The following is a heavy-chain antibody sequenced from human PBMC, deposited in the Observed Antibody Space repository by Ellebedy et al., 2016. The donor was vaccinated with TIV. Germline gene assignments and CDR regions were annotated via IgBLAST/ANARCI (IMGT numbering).Heavy chain of an antibody. D-gene: IGHD4-23*01. CDR1: GLTFSSHS. CDR3: ARDPVGVGPAFDV. J-gene: IGHJ3*01. V-gene: IGHV3-23*01. CDR2: ITESGGNT. Sequence: GESLKISCAASGLTFSSHSMTWVRQAPGKGLAWVSSITESGGNTYYADSVKGRFTSSRDNSKDTLFLQMNSLRAEDTAINFCARDPVGVGPAFDVWGQGTMVTVSS.